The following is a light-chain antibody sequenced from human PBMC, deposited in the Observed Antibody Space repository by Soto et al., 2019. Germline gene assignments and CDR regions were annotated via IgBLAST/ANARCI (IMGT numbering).Light chain of an antibody. Sequence: QSALTQPRSVSGSPGQSVTLPCTETSGDVGAYTYVSWYQQRPGQAPKLMIYDVNKRPSGVPDRFSGSRSGNTASLTISGLRAEDEADYYCSSIAGSLYVFGTGTKLTVL. J-gene: IGLJ1*01. V-gene: IGLV2-11*01. CDR2: DVN. CDR3: SSIAGSLYV. CDR1: SGDVGAYTY.